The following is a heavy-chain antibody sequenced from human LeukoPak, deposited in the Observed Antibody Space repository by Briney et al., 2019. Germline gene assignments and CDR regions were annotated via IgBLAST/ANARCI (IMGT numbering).Heavy chain of an antibody. CDR2: INHSGST. CDR1: GGSFSGYY. CDR3: ARDTLYGDYPNYYYYGMDV. Sequence: SETLSLTCAVYGGSFSGYYWSWIRQPPGKGLEWIGEINHSGSTNYNPSLKSRVTISVDTSKNQFSLKLSSVTAADTAVYYCARDTLYGDYPNYYYYGMDVWGQGTTVTVSS. D-gene: IGHD4-17*01. J-gene: IGHJ6*02. V-gene: IGHV4-34*01.